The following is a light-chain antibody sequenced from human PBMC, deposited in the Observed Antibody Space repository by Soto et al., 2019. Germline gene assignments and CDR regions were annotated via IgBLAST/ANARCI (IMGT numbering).Light chain of an antibody. CDR2: WPS. Sequence: DIVMTQSPDFLAVSLGESATITCKSSQSLLYRSNNKNYLAWYQQKPGQPPKLLFYWPSTRESGVPDRFSGSGSGTDFTLTISSLQAADVAVYYCQQYDTAPRTFGQGTKVEIK. CDR1: QSLLYRSNNKNY. CDR3: QQYDTAPRT. V-gene: IGKV4-1*01. J-gene: IGKJ1*01.